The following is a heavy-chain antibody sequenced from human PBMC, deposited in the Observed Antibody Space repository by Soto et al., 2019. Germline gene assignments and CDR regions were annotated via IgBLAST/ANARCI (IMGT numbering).Heavy chain of an antibody. J-gene: IGHJ3*02. CDR3: AFSSGYYFSAFDI. Sequence: ASVKVSCKASGGTFSSYAISWVRQAPGQGLEWMGGIIPIFGTANYAQKFQGRVTITADESTSTAHMELSSLRSEDTAVYYCAFSSGYYFSAFDIWGQGTMVTVSS. CDR2: IIPIFGTA. V-gene: IGHV1-69*13. CDR1: GGTFSSYA. D-gene: IGHD3-22*01.